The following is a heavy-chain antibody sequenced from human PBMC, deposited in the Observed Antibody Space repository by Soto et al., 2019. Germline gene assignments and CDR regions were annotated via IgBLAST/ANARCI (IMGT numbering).Heavy chain of an antibody. Sequence: ASVKVSCKASGGTFSSYAISWVRQAPGQGLEWMGWISAYNGNTNYAQKLQGRVTMTTDTSTSTAYMELRSLRSDDTAVYYCASSRGQLWDYYYYGMDVWGQGTTVTVSS. CDR3: ASSRGQLWDYYYYGMDV. CDR2: ISAYNGNT. D-gene: IGHD5-18*01. J-gene: IGHJ6*02. V-gene: IGHV1-18*01. CDR1: GGTFSSYA.